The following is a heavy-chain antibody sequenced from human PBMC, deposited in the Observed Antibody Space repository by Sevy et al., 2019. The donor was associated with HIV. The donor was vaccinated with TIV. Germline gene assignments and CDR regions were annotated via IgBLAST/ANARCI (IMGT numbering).Heavy chain of an antibody. CDR3: ARDLRGITGTSFDY. Sequence: GESLKISCAASGFTFSSYSMNWVRQAPGKGLEWVSSISSSSSYIYYADSVKGRFTISRDNAKNSLYLQMNSLRAEDTAVYYCARDLRGITGTSFDYWGQGTLVTVSS. V-gene: IGHV3-21*01. J-gene: IGHJ4*02. CDR2: ISSSSSYI. D-gene: IGHD1-7*01. CDR1: GFTFSSYS.